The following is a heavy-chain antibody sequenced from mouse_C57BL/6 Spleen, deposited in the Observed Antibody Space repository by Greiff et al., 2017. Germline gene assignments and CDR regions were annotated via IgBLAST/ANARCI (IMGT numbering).Heavy chain of an antibody. J-gene: IGHJ4*01. CDR3: AREDY. CDR2: INPSTGGT. CDR1: GYSFTGYY. V-gene: IGHV1-42*01. Sequence: VQLQQSGPELVKPGASVKISCKASGYSFTGYYMNWVKQSPEKSLEWIGEINPSTGGTTYNQKFKAKATLTVDKSSSTAYMQLSSLTSEDSAVYYCAREDYWGQGTSVTVSS.